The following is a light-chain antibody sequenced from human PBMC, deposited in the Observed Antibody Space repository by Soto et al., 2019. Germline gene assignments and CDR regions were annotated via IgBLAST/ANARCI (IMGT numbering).Light chain of an antibody. Sequence: DIQMTQSPSSLSASAGDTVTITCRASQGIRNDLDWYQQKPGKAPKRLIYASFNLQTGVPSRFSGSGSGTKFTLTISSLQADEFASYYCLQHNSDPYTFGRGTRLEIK. CDR2: ASF. CDR1: QGIRND. J-gene: IGKJ2*01. V-gene: IGKV1-17*01. CDR3: LQHNSDPYT.